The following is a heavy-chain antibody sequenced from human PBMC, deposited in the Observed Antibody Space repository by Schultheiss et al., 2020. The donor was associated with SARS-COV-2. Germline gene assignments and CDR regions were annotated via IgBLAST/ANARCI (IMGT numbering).Heavy chain of an antibody. CDR2: IYTSGST. Sequence: SETLSLTCTVSGGSISSYYWSWIRQPAGKGLEWIGRIYTSGSTNYNPSLKSRVTMSVDTSKNQFSLKLSSVTAADTAVYYCAKRGVRFSSMDVWGQGTTVTVSS. J-gene: IGHJ6*02. CDR3: AKRGVRFSSMDV. D-gene: IGHD6-13*01. CDR1: GGSISSYY. V-gene: IGHV4-4*07.